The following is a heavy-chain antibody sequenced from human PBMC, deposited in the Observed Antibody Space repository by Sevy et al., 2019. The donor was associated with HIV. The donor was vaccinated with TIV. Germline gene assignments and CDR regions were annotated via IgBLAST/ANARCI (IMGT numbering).Heavy chain of an antibody. CDR3: SRESEGTSHYYEDFVDY. CDR2: ISSYSGET. J-gene: IGHJ4*02. D-gene: IGHD3-22*01. V-gene: IGHV1-18*03. Sequence: ASVKVSCKASGYTFTTYPIGWVRQAPGQGLEWMGWISSYSGETRDAQKFQGRATMTTDTSTSTAYLDLRSLRSYYMALYYCSRESEGTSHYYEDFVDYWGQGSLVTV. CDR1: GYTFTTYP.